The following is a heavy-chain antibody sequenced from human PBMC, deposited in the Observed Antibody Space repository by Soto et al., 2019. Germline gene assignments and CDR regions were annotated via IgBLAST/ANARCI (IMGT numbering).Heavy chain of an antibody. V-gene: IGHV4-39*01. Sequence: QLQLQESGPGLVKPSETLSLTCTVSGGSISSSSYYWGWIRQPPGKGLGWIGSIYYSGSTYYNPSLKSRVTISVDTSKNQFSLKLSSVTAADTAVYYCARRARPMGCSGVSCYDPSFDYWGQGTLVTVSS. D-gene: IGHD2-15*01. CDR2: IYYSGST. J-gene: IGHJ4*02. CDR1: GGSISSSSYY. CDR3: ARRARPMGCSGVSCYDPSFDY.